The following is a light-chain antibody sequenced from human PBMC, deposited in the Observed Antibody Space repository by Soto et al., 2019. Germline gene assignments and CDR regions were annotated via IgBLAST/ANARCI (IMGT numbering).Light chain of an antibody. J-gene: IGKJ4*01. V-gene: IGKV1-17*01. CDR2: AAS. CDR1: QGIRND. CDR3: QQYNIWPPLT. Sequence: DIQMTQSPSSLSASVGDRVTITCRASQGIRNDLGWFQQKPGKAPKRLIFAASNLESGVPSRFSGSGSGTEFTLTISSLQSEDFGLYYCQQYNIWPPLTFGGGTKVEIK.